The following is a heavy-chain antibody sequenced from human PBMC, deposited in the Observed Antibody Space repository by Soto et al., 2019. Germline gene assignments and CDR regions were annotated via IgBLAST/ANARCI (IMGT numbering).Heavy chain of an antibody. J-gene: IGHJ4*02. V-gene: IGHV3-23*01. CDR1: GFTFSSYA. Sequence: EVQLLESGGGLVQPGGSLRLSCAASGFTFSSYAMRWVRQAPGTGLEWVSAISGSGGSTYYADSVKGRFTISRDNSKNMLYLQMKSLRAEDTAVYYCAKSPYCSGGSCYSGLDYWGQGTLVTVSS. CDR2: ISGSGGST. CDR3: AKSPYCSGGSCYSGLDY. D-gene: IGHD2-15*01.